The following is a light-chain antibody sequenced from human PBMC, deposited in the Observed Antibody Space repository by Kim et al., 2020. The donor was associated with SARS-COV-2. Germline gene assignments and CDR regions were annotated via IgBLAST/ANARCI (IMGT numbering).Light chain of an antibody. CDR1: SGSIDDNY. J-gene: IGLJ2*01. CDR2: EDD. V-gene: IGLV6-57*03. Sequence: GKTVTISCTRSSGSIDDNYGQWYQQRPGGVPTTVIDEDDQRPSGVSDRFSGSIDNSSNSASLTISGLRTEDEADYYCQSYNRDNVIFGGGTQLTVL. CDR3: QSYNRDNVI.